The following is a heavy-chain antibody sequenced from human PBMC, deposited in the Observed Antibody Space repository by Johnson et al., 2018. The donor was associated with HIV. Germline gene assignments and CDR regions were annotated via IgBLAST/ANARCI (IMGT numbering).Heavy chain of an antibody. CDR2: ISSSGSTI. CDR1: GFSFSNYY. V-gene: IGHV3-11*04. J-gene: IGHJ3*02. D-gene: IGHD6-13*01. Sequence: VQLVESGGGLVKPGGSLRLSCAASGFSFSNYYMSWIRQAPGEGLNWISYISSSGSTIYYADSVKGRFTISRDNAKNSLYLQMNSLRAEDTAIYYCPSLSSSLFGAFDIWGQGTMVTVSS. CDR3: PSLSSSLFGAFDI.